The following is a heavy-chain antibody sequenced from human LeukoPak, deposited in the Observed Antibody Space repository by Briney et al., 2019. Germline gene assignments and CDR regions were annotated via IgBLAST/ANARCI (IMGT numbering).Heavy chain of an antibody. Sequence: GGSLRFSCAASGFTFSSYGMHWVRQAPGKGLEWVAVIWDDGSNKYYADSVKGRFTISRDNSKNTLYLQMNSLRAEDTAVYYCARAGTRQEFDYWGQGTLVTVSS. J-gene: IGHJ4*02. V-gene: IGHV3-33*01. CDR1: GFTFSSYG. CDR2: IWDDGSNK. CDR3: ARAGTRQEFDY.